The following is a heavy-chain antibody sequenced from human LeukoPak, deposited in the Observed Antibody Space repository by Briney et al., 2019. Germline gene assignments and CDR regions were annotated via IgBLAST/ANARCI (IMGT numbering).Heavy chain of an antibody. CDR2: IYHSGRT. CDR3: ARVGHNWFDP. J-gene: IGHJ5*02. CDR1: GGSISSPNW. Sequence: SETLSLTCAVSGGSISSPNWWTWVRQPPGKGLEWIGEIYHSGRTNSSPSLESRVIMSVDKSKNQFSLKLTSVTAADTAVYYCARVGHNWFDPWGQGTLVTVSS. V-gene: IGHV4-4*02. D-gene: IGHD1-26*01.